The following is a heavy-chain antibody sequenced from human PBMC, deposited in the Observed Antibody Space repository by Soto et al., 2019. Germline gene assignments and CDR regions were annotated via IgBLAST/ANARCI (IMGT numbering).Heavy chain of an antibody. Sequence: GGSLRLSCAVSGFTFSSYAMSWVRQAPGKGLEWVSAISGSGGSTYYADSVKGRFTISRDNSKNTLYLQMNSLRAEDTAVYYCAKVASNSIAGHRTFDYWGQGTLVTVSS. V-gene: IGHV3-23*01. CDR2: ISGSGGST. CDR1: GFTFSSYA. D-gene: IGHD6-6*01. CDR3: AKVASNSIAGHRTFDY. J-gene: IGHJ4*02.